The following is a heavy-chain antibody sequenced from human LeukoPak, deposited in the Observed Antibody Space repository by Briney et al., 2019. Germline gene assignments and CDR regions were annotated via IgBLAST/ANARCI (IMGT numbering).Heavy chain of an antibody. J-gene: IGHJ4*02. CDR1: GGTFGSYA. CDR2: IIPILGIT. CDR3: ARWTTTYLDY. Sequence: SVKVSCKASGGTFGSYAFSWVRQAPGQGLEWMGRIIPILGITNYAQKFQGRVTITADKSTSTAYMELSSLRSEDSAVYYCARWTTTYLDYRGQGTLVTVSS. D-gene: IGHD4-11*01. V-gene: IGHV1-69*04.